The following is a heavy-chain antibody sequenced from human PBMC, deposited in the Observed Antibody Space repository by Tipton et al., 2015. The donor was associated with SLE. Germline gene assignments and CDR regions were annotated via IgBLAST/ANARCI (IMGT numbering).Heavy chain of an antibody. CDR3: ARNGGSYYMYFNL. CDR2: IYDSGTT. D-gene: IGHD1-26*01. V-gene: IGHV4-59*12. J-gene: IGHJ2*01. Sequence: LRLSCTVSGGSFSGYYWNWIRQPPGKGLEWIGYIYDSGTTNFNPSLKSRVTMSVDTSKNQFSLKLSSVTAADTAVYYCARNGGSYYMYFNLWGRGTLVTVSS. CDR1: GGSFSGYY.